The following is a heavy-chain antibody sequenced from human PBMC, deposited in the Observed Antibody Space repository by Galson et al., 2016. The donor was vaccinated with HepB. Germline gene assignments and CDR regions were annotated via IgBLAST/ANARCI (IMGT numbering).Heavy chain of an antibody. Sequence: SLRLSCAASGFTFSDYSMNWVRQAPGKGLEWVSYIARNRRTIYYADSARGRFTISRDNAQNSLYLQMNSLRDEDTAVYYCARDGRRGYDMDVWGQGTTVTVSS. CDR3: ARDGRRGYDMDV. J-gene: IGHJ6*02. V-gene: IGHV3-48*02. CDR1: GFTFSDYS. CDR2: IARNRRTI.